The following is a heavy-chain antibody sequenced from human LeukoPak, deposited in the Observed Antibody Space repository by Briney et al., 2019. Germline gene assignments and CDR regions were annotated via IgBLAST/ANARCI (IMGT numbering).Heavy chain of an antibody. D-gene: IGHD3-22*01. Sequence: SGGSLRLSCAASGFTFSSYWMSWVRQAPGKGLEWVANIKQDGSEKYYVDSVKGRFTISRDNAKNSLYLQLNSLRVEDTAVYYCARDPYDRGGYGGFDIWGQGTMVTVSS. V-gene: IGHV3-7*01. J-gene: IGHJ3*02. CDR3: ARDPYDRGGYGGFDI. CDR1: GFTFSSYW. CDR2: IKQDGSEK.